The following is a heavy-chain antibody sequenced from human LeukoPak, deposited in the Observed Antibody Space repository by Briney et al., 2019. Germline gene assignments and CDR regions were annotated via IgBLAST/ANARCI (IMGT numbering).Heavy chain of an antibody. J-gene: IGHJ4*02. CDR2: INHSGST. CDR3: ARAPPRRGAITMVRGVRTRAWYFDY. D-gene: IGHD3-10*01. Sequence: SETLSLTCAVYGGSFSGYYWSWIRQPPGKGLEWIGEINHSGSTNYNPSLKSRVAISVDTSKNQFSLKLSSVTAADTAVYYCARAPPRRGAITMVRGVRTRAWYFDYWGQGTLVTVSS. V-gene: IGHV4-34*01. CDR1: GGSFSGYY.